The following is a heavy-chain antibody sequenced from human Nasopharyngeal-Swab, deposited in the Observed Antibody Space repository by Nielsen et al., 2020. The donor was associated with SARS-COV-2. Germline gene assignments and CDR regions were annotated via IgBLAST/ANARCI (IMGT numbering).Heavy chain of an antibody. J-gene: IGHJ4*02. CDR3: AKVRSWRLDAFDS. CDR1: GFTFSSYA. Sequence: GESLKISCAASGFTFSSYAMSWVRQAPGKGLEWVSVIHSDPSNTYYVDSVKGRFTISRDNSTKKLFLQMDSLRVEDTAVYYCAKVRSWRLDAFDSWGQGTLVTVSS. V-gene: IGHV3-23*03. D-gene: IGHD6-13*01. CDR2: IHSDPSNT.